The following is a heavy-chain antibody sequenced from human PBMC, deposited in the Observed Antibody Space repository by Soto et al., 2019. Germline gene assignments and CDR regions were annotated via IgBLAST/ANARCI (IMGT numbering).Heavy chain of an antibody. CDR3: ASSSGDLDFYGMDI. CDR1: GFTFSRYA. CDR2: VTGGGHTT. V-gene: IGHV3-23*01. D-gene: IGHD3-10*01. J-gene: IGHJ6*02. Sequence: PGGSLRRSCAASGFTFSRYAMSWVRQAPGKGLEWVSTVTGGGHTTYNADSVNGRFTISRDNSKNTLYLQMNNLRAEDTAIYYCASSSGDLDFYGMDICGPGTTVTVSS.